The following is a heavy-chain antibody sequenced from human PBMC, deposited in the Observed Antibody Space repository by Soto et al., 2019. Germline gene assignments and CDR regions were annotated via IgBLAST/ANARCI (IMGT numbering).Heavy chain of an antibody. CDR3: ARAEYYYDSSGYPSGMDV. CDR2: IIPIFGTA. CDR1: GGTFSSYA. Sequence: ASVKVSCKASGGTFSSYAISWVRQAPGQGLEWMGGIIPIFGTANYAQKFQGRVTITADESTSTAYMELSSLRSEDTAVYYCARAEYYYDSSGYPSGMDVWGQGTTVTVSS. D-gene: IGHD3-22*01. V-gene: IGHV1-69*13. J-gene: IGHJ6*02.